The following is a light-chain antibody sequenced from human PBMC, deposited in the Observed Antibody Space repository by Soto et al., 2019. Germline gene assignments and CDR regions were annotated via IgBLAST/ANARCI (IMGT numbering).Light chain of an antibody. CDR1: SSNIGSHT. CDR3: AVWDDSLSGWM. V-gene: IGLV1-44*01. J-gene: IGLJ3*02. CDR2: NDN. Sequence: QSVLTQPPSASVTRGQRVTISCSGSSSNIGSHTVNWYQQLPGTAPKVLIYNDNQRPSGVPDRFSGSKSGTSASLAISGPQSEDEADYYCAVWDDSLSGWMFGGGTKLTVL.